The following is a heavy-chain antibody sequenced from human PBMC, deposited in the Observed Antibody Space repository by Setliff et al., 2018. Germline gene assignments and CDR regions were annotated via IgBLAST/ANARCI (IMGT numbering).Heavy chain of an antibody. D-gene: IGHD3-10*01. J-gene: IGHJ6*03. CDR3: ARHKSNGSGSYPSLYMDV. V-gene: IGHV4-39*01. CDR2: IYYSGST. CDR1: GDSISSGNYY. Sequence: LSLTCRVSGDSISSGNYYWGLIRQPPGKGLEWVATIYYSGSTYSNPSLKSRLIISVDAPDNQFSVKLSSVTAADTAVYYCARHKSNGSGSYPSLYMDVWGKGIMVTVSS.